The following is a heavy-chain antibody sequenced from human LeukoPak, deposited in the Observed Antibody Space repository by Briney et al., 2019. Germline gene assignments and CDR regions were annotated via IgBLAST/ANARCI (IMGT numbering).Heavy chain of an antibody. D-gene: IGHD3-3*01. CDR1: GYTLTELS. Sequence: RASVKFSCKFSGYTLTELSIHWLRQAPGKGLELMGGFDPEDGETIYAQKFQGRVTMTTDTSTSTAYMEMRSLRSDDTAVYYCAKDLVSDYDFWSGYFYTTYFDYWGQGTLVTVSS. CDR2: FDPEDGET. J-gene: IGHJ4*02. CDR3: AKDLVSDYDFWSGYFYTTYFDY. V-gene: IGHV1-24*01.